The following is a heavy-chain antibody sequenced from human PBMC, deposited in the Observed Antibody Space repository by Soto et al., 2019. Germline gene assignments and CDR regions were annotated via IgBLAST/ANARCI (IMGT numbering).Heavy chain of an antibody. CDR1: GFTFSSYG. J-gene: IGHJ6*02. Sequence: GGSLRLSCAASGFTFSSYGMHWVRQAPGKGLEWVAVISYDGSNKYYADSVKGRFTISRDNSKNTLYLQMNSLRAEDTAVYYCAKDGGYQNRYYYYGMDVWGQGTTVTVSS. V-gene: IGHV3-30*18. CDR2: ISYDGSNK. D-gene: IGHD3-22*01. CDR3: AKDGGYQNRYYYYGMDV.